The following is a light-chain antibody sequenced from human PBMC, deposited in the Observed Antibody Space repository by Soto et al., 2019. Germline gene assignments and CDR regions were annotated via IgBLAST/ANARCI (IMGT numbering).Light chain of an antibody. CDR3: CSYAGSYTFV. V-gene: IGLV2-11*01. Sequence: QSALTQPRSVSGSPGQSVTISCTGTSSDVGGYNYVSWYQQHPGKAPKLMIYDVSKRPSGVPDRFSGSESGNTASLTISGLQAEDEADYYCCSYAGSYTFVFGTGPKLTVL. J-gene: IGLJ1*01. CDR1: SSDVGGYNY. CDR2: DVS.